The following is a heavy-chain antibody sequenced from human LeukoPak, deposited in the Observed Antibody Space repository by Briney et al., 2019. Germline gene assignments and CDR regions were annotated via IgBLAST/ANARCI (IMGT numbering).Heavy chain of an antibody. CDR1: GFTFSSYA. V-gene: IGHV3-23*01. J-gene: IGHJ4*02. CDR2: ISGSGGST. CDR3: AKPNMGYWAIDS. D-gene: IGHD1-26*01. Sequence: GGSLRLSCAASGFTFSSYAMSWVRQAPGKGLEWVSGISGSGGSTHYADSVRGRFTVSRDNSKNMVYLQMNSLRAEDTAVYYCAKPNMGYWAIDSWGQGTLVTVSS.